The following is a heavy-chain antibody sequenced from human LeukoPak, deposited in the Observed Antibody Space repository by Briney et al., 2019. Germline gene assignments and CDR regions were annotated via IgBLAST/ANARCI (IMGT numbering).Heavy chain of an antibody. J-gene: IGHJ4*02. Sequence: PGGSLRLSCTASGFTFGDYAMSWFRQAPGKGLEWVGLIRSKAYGGTTEYAASVKGRFTISRDDSKSIAYLQMNSLKTEDTAVYYCTRDLPYGSGGADYWGQGTLVTVSS. D-gene: IGHD3-10*01. CDR3: TRDLPYGSGGADY. CDR2: IRSKAYGGTT. V-gene: IGHV3-49*03. CDR1: GFTFGDYA.